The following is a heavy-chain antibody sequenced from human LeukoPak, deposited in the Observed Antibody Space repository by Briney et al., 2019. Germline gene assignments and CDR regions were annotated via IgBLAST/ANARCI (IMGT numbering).Heavy chain of an antibody. D-gene: IGHD2-15*01. V-gene: IGHV7-4-1*02. J-gene: IGHJ6*03. Sequence: VASVKVSCKASGYTFTSYAMNWVRQAPGQGLEWMGWININTGNPTYVQGFTGRFVFSLDTSVSTAYLQISSLKAEDTAVYYCARGRVEYYYYMDVWGKGTTVTVSS. CDR3: ARGRVEYYYYMDV. CDR2: ININTGNP. CDR1: GYTFTSYA.